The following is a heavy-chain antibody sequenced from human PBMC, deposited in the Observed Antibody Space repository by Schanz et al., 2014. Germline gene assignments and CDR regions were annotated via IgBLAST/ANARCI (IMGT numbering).Heavy chain of an antibody. V-gene: IGHV3-23*04. D-gene: IGHD6-13*01. CDR2: LSGSGGST. J-gene: IGHJ4*01. CDR3: AREQIMAAAGLVDY. Sequence: EVQLVESGGGLVQPGGSLRLSCAASGFTFSSYAMSWVRQAPGKGLEWVSALSGSGGSTYYADSVKGRFTISRDNAKNSLYLQMNSLRAEDTAVYYCAREQIMAAAGLVDYWGHGTLVTVSS. CDR1: GFTFSSYA.